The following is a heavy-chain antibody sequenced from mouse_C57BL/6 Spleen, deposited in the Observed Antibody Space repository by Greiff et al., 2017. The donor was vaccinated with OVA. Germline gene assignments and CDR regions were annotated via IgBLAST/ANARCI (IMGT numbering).Heavy chain of an antibody. CDR3: TRVLDYYGSSRGYFDY. D-gene: IGHD1-1*01. V-gene: IGHV1-15*01. CDR1: GYTFTDYE. J-gene: IGHJ2*01. Sequence: VQLQQSGAELVRPGASVTLSCKASGYTFTDYEMHWVKQTPVHGLEWIGAIDPETGGTAYNQKFKGKAILTADKSSSTAYMELRSLTSEDSAVYYCTRVLDYYGSSRGYFDYWGQGTTLTVSS. CDR2: IDPETGGT.